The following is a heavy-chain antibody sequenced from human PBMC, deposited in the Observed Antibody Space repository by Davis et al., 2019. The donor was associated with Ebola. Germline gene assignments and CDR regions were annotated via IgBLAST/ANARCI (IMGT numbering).Heavy chain of an antibody. CDR2: ISSSSSYI. V-gene: IGHV3-21*01. J-gene: IGHJ4*02. CDR3: ACWDEYHDSRGYYYFDY. D-gene: IGHD3-22*01. Sequence: GESLKISCAASGFTFSSYEMNWVRQAPGKGLEWVSFISSSSSYIYYADSVKGRFTISRDNAKNSLYLQMNSLRAEDTAVYYCACWDEYHDSRGYYYFDYWGQGTLVTVSS. CDR1: GFTFSSYE.